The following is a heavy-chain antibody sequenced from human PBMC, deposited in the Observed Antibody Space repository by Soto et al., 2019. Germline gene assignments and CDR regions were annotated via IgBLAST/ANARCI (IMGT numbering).Heavy chain of an antibody. V-gene: IGHV4-38-2*01. J-gene: IGHJ5*02. CDR3: VRLVDIEATIGWFDP. CDR1: GYSISSGYF. Sequence: SETLSLTCVVSGYSISSGYFWAWIRQPPGEGLEWIGRIYLDGATSYNPSLNGRVTISVDTSKNQFSLKLTSVIVADTAVYYCVRLVDIEATIGWFDPWGQGTLVTVSS. D-gene: IGHD5-12*01. CDR2: IYLDGAT.